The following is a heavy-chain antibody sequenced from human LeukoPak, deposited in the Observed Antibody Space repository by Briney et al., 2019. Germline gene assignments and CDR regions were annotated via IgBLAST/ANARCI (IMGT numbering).Heavy chain of an antibody. CDR3: ARDEYSSSPFDY. CDR2: ISYDGSNK. Sequence: GGSLRLSCTASGFTFISYAMHWVRQAPGKGLEWVAVISYDGSNKYYADSVKGRFTISRDNSKNTLYLQMNSLRAEDTAVYYCARDEYSSSPFDYWGQATLVTVSS. D-gene: IGHD6-6*01. CDR1: GFTFISYA. J-gene: IGHJ4*02. V-gene: IGHV3-30-3*01.